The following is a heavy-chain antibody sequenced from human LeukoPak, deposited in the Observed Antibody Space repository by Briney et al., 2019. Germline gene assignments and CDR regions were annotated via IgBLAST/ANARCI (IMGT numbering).Heavy chain of an antibody. D-gene: IGHD3-22*01. J-gene: IGHJ4*02. CDR3: ARHVVAVGFDY. Sequence: GGSLRLSCAASGFTFSTYGMSWVRQAPAKGLEWVSGISTSGGSTYYADSVKGRFTISRDNAKNSLCLQMNSLRAEDTAVYYCARHVVAVGFDYWGQGTLVTVSS. CDR1: GFTFSTYG. V-gene: IGHV3-23*01. CDR2: ISTSGGST.